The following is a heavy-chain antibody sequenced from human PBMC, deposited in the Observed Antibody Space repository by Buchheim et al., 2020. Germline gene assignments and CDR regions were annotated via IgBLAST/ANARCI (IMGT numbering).Heavy chain of an antibody. CDR1: GFTFSSYS. J-gene: IGHJ4*02. CDR2: ISSSSSSI. D-gene: IGHD1-26*01. V-gene: IGHV3-48*01. CDR3: ARLAVGATTDY. Sequence: VQLVESGGDWVQPGGSLRLSCAASGFTFSSYSINWVRQAPGKGLEWVSYISSSSSSIYYADSVKGRFTISRDNAKNSLYLQMNSLRAEDTAVYYCARLAVGATTDYWGQGTL.